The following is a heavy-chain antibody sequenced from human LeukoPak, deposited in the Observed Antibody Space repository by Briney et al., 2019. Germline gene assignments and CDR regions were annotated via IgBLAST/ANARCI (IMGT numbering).Heavy chain of an antibody. J-gene: IGHJ6*03. Sequence: SETLSLTCTVSGGSISSYYWSWIRQPAGKGLEWIGRIYSSGSTDYNPSLKSRVTMSVDTSKNQFSLKLSSVTAADTAVYYCARGLGDTAMVSAYYMDVWGKGTTVTVSS. CDR2: IYSSGST. D-gene: IGHD5-18*01. CDR3: ARGLGDTAMVSAYYMDV. V-gene: IGHV4-4*07. CDR1: GGSISSYY.